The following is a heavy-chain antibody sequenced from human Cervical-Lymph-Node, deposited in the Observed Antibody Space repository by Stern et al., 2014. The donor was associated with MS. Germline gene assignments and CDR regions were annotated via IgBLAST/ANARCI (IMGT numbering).Heavy chain of an antibody. Sequence: VQLVESGAEVKKPGSSVKVSCKASGGTFSSDAMSWGRQAPGQGLEWVGGIIAIFGTANYAKQFQGGVTITADESTSTAYMELSSLRSEDTAVYYCARGELKEGLVRGMDVWGQGTTVTVSS. V-gene: IGHV1-69*01. CDR2: IIAIFGTA. CDR1: GGTFSSDA. J-gene: IGHJ6*02. D-gene: IGHD1-26*01. CDR3: ARGELKEGLVRGMDV.